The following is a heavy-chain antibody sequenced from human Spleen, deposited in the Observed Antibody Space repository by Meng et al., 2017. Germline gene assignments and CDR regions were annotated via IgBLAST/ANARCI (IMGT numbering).Heavy chain of an antibody. D-gene: IGHD4-11*01. J-gene: IGHJ4*02. Sequence: GQLQQWGAGLLKPSETLSLTCVVSGGSFSDYYWSWIRHPPGKGLEWIGEINHSGSTNYNPSLECRATISVDTSQNNLSLKLSSVTAADSAVYYCARGPTTMAHDFDYWGQGTLVTVSS. V-gene: IGHV4-34*01. CDR3: ARGPTTMAHDFDY. CDR1: GGSFSDYY. CDR2: INHSGST.